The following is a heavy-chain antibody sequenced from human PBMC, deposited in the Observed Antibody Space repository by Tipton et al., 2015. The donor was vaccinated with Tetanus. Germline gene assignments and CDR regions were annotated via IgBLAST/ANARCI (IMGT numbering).Heavy chain of an antibody. CDR3: ARVVRGSGSHIRAVDY. CDR1: GYTFTRYT. D-gene: IGHD3-10*01. V-gene: IGHV1-3*01. CDR2: INGDNGNT. Sequence: QSGAEVKKPGASVKVSCKASGYTFTRYTMHWVRQAPGQRLEWMGCINGDNGNTKYSQKFQDRVTITRDTSASTGYMELSSLRSEDTAVYYCARVVRGSGSHIRAVDYWGQGTLVTVSS. J-gene: IGHJ4*02.